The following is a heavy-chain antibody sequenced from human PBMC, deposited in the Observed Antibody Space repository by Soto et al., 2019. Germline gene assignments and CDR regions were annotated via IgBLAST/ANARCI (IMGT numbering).Heavy chain of an antibody. J-gene: IGHJ6*03. CDR1: GFTFSSYS. CDR3: ARDIVVVPGYMDV. V-gene: IGHV3-48*01. CDR2: ISSSSSTI. Sequence: GGSLRLSCAASGFTFSSYSMNWVRQDPGKGLEWVSYISSSSSTIYYADSVKGRFTISRDNAKNSLYLQMNSLRAEDTAVYYCARDIVVVPGYMDVWGKGTTVTVSS. D-gene: IGHD2-2*01.